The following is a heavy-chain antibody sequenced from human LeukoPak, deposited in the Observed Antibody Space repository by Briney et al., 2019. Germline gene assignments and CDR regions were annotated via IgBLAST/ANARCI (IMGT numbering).Heavy chain of an antibody. V-gene: IGHV6-1*01. CDR2: TYYRSKWYN. Sequence: SQTLSLTCAISEDSVSSNSAAWNWIRQSPSRGLEWLGRTYYRSKWYNNYAVSVKSRITINPDTSKNQFSLQLNSMTPEDTAVYYCARASDSSTWNYFDYWGQGALVTVSS. CDR1: EDSVSSNSAA. J-gene: IGHJ4*02. CDR3: ARASDSSTWNYFDY. D-gene: IGHD6-13*01.